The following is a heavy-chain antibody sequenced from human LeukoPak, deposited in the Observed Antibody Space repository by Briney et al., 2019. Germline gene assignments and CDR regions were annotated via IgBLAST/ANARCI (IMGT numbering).Heavy chain of an antibody. CDR3: ARRVGLGYYYGSGSSNFDY. CDR1: GYSFTSYW. J-gene: IGHJ4*02. V-gene: IGHV5-51*01. D-gene: IGHD3-10*01. Sequence: GESLKISCKGSGYSFTSYWIGWVRQMPGKGLEWMGIIYPGDSDTRYSPSFQGQVTISADKSISTAYLQWSSLKASDTAMYYCARRVGLGYYYGSGSSNFDYWGQGTLVTVSS. CDR2: IYPGDSDT.